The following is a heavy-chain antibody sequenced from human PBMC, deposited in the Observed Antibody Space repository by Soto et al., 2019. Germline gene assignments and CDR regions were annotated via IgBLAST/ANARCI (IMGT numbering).Heavy chain of an antibody. D-gene: IGHD3-3*01. V-gene: IGHV3-23*01. CDR2: ISGSGGST. CDR1: GFTFSSYA. CDR3: AKPIYDFYYYYGMDV. Sequence: EVQLLESGGGLVQPGGSLRLSCAASGFTFSSYAMSWVRQAPGKGLEWVSAISGSGGSTYYADSVKRRFTISRDNSKNTLYLQMNSLRAEDTAVYYCAKPIYDFYYYYGMDVWGQGTTVTVSS. J-gene: IGHJ6*02.